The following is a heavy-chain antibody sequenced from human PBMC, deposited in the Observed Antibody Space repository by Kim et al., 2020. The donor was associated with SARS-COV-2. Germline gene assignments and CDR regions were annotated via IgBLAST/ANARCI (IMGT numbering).Heavy chain of an antibody. V-gene: IGHV3-9*01. CDR3: AKGRLISVAGPLDF. Sequence: YADSVKGRFAISRDNAKNPLHLQMDSLRSEDTALYYCAKGRLISVAGPLDFWGQGTLVTVSS. D-gene: IGHD6-19*01. J-gene: IGHJ4*02.